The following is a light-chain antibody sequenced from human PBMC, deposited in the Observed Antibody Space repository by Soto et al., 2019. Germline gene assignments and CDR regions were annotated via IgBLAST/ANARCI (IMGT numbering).Light chain of an antibody. CDR3: QQANRFSLT. J-gene: IGKJ4*01. CDR1: QGISSW. V-gene: IGKV1-12*01. Sequence: DIQMTQSPSSVSASVGDRVTITCRASQGISSWLAWYQQKPGKAPKLLIYAASGSQSGVPSRFSGSGSATGFSLTVSCLQPEDFATYYCQQANRFSLTFGGGTRGELK. CDR2: AAS.